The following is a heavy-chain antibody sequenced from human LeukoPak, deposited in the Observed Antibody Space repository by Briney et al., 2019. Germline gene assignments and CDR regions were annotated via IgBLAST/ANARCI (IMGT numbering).Heavy chain of an antibody. Sequence: ASVKVSCKASGYTFTDYYIHWVRQAPGQGLEWMGWINPKSGGTKHVVNFQGRVTMTRDTSISTAYMELSRLRSDDTAVYYCARSRGFVLIPPTIVWFDPWGQGTLVTVAA. CDR2: INPKSGGT. CDR3: ARSRGFVLIPPTIVWFDP. CDR1: GYTFTDYY. V-gene: IGHV1-2*02. J-gene: IGHJ5*02. D-gene: IGHD2-8*02.